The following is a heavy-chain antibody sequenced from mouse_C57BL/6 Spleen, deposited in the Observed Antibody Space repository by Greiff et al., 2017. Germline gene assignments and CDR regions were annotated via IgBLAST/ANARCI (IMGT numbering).Heavy chain of an antibody. CDR2: INPYDGDT. D-gene: IGHD2-4*01. J-gene: IGHJ2*01. CDR1: GYSFTGYF. CDR3: ARRGTYDYHYFDY. Sequence: VQLQQSGPELVKPGDSVKISCKASGYSFTGYFMNWVMQSHGKSLEWIGRINPYDGDTFYNQKFKGKATLTVDKSSSTAHMELRSLTSEDSAVYYCARRGTYDYHYFDYWGQGTTLTVSS. V-gene: IGHV1-20*01.